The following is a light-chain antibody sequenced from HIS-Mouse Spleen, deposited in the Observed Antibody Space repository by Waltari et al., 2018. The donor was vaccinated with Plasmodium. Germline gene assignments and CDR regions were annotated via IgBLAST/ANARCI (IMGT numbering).Light chain of an antibody. CDR2: AGS. V-gene: IGKV1-39*01. CDR1: QSISRH. J-gene: IGKJ1*01. CDR3: LQSYSPWT. Sequence: DIQMTQSPSSLSASVGDRVTITCRASQSISRHLNLYQQKPGKDPKRLIYAGSSLQSGGPSRLSGSGSGTDFTLTISSLQPEDFATYNCLQSYSPWTFGQGTKVEIK.